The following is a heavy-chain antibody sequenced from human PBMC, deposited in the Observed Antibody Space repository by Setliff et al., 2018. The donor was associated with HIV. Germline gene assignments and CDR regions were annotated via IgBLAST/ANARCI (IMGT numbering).Heavy chain of an antibody. CDR3: VRDKWLVPDTFDI. CDR2: ISGSAGST. V-gene: IGHV3-23*01. Sequence: GGSLRLSCAVSGFTFSSYAMSWVRQAPGKGLEWVSAISGSAGSTYYADSVKGRFTISRDNAKNSLYLQMNSLRAEDMALYYCVRDKWLVPDTFDIWGQGTMVTVSS. J-gene: IGHJ3*02. CDR1: GFTFSSYA. D-gene: IGHD6-19*01.